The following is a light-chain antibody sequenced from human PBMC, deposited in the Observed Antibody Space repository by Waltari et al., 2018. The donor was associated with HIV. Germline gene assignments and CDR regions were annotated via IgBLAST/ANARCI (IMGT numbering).Light chain of an antibody. CDR2: LNRDGRH. CDR1: SAHSTYA. Sequence: QLVLTQSPSASASLGASVKLTCTLSSAHSTYAIAWHQQQPDQGPHYLMKLNRDGRHRKGDGIPDRFSGSASGAERYLTISNVQSEDEGIYYCQTWGAGTVVFGGGTKLSVL. J-gene: IGLJ2*01. V-gene: IGLV4-69*01. CDR3: QTWGAGTVV.